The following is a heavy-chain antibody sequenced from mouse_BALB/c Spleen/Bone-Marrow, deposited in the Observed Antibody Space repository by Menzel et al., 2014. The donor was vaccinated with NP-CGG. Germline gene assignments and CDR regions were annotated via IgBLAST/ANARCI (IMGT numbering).Heavy chain of an antibody. CDR1: GFNIKDTY. V-gene: IGHV14-3*02. CDR3: ARYYYGSSYAMDY. Sequence: EVNVVESGVELVKPGASVKLSCTASGFNIKDTYMHWVKQRPEQGLEWIGGIDPANGNTKYDPKFQGKATITADTSSNTAYLQLSSLTSEDTAVYYCARYYYGSSYAMDYWGQGTSVTVSS. J-gene: IGHJ4*01. CDR2: IDPANGNT. D-gene: IGHD1-1*01.